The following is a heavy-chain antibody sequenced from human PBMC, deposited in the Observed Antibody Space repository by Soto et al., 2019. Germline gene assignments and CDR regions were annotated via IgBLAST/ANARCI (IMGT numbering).Heavy chain of an antibody. CDR1: GFTFSSYW. CDR2: IKQDGSEK. J-gene: IGHJ4*02. CDR3: ARVEPDSSGWYDY. Sequence: GESLKISCAASGFTFSSYWMSWVRQAPGKGLEWVANIKQDGSEKYYVDSVKGRFTISRDNAKNSLYLQMNSLRAEDTAVYYCARVEPDSSGWYDYWGQGTLVTVSS. D-gene: IGHD6-19*01. V-gene: IGHV3-7*01.